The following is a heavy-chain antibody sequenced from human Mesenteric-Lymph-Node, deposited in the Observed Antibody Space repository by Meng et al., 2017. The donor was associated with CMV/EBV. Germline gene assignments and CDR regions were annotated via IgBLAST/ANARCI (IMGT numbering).Heavy chain of an antibody. Sequence: GESLKISCKASGYSFTSDWIAWVRQMPGKGLEWMGIIYPGDSDIRYSPSFQGQVTISADKSISTAYLQWNSLKASDTAMYYCARLRVEADYGDNNWFDPWGQGTLVTVSS. D-gene: IGHD4-17*01. CDR1: GYSFTSDW. J-gene: IGHJ5*02. V-gene: IGHV5-51*01. CDR2: IYPGDSDI. CDR3: ARLRVEADYGDNNWFDP.